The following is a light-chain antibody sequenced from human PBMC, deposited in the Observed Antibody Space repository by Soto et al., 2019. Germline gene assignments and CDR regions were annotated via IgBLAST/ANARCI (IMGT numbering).Light chain of an antibody. J-gene: IGKJ4*01. CDR2: WAS. CDR1: QSVLYSSNNGNY. V-gene: IGKV4-1*01. Sequence: DIVMTQSPDSLAVSLGERATINCKSSQSVLYSSNNGNYLAWYQQKPGQPPKLLIYWASTRESGVPDRFSGSGSGTDFTLTISSLQAEDVAVYYCQQYYTTPLTFGGGTKVDIK. CDR3: QQYYTTPLT.